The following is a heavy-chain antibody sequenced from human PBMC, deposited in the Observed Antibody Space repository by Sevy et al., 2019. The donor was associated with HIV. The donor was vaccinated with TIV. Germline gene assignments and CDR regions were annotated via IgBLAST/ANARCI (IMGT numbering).Heavy chain of an antibody. CDR2: INEDGSQI. Sequence: GGSLRLSCAAPGLFFSAYWMTWVRQVPGKGLEWVANINEDGSQINYVHSVRGRFTISRDNTKNSLYLQMNSLIVEDSATYYCVKAIYKDASAWGQGTLVTVSS. V-gene: IGHV3-7*03. CDR1: GLFFSAYW. D-gene: IGHD1-1*01. CDR3: VKAIYKDASA. J-gene: IGHJ4*02.